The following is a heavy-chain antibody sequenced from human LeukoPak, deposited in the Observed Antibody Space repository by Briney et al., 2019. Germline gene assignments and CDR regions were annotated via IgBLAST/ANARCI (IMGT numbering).Heavy chain of an antibody. CDR2: ISSSGSTI. CDR3: ARDPGYWAVYYFDY. D-gene: IGHD6-13*01. Sequence: GGSLRLSCAASGFSFSYYGMNWVRQAPGKGLEWISYISSSGSTIYYADSVKGRFTISRDTAKNSLYLHLNSLRAEDTAVYYCARDPGYWAVYYFDYWGQGTLVTVSS. V-gene: IGHV3-48*04. CDR1: GFSFSYYG. J-gene: IGHJ4*02.